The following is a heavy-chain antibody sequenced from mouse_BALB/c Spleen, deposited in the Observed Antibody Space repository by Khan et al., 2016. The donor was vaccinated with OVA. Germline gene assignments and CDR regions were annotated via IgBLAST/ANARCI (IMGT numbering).Heavy chain of an antibody. CDR1: GYSITSGYS. Sequence: EVQLQESGPDLVKPSQSLSLTCTVTGYSITSGYSWHWIRQFPGNKLEWMAYIYYSGTINYNPSLTSRISITRDTSKNQFFLQLNSVTTEDTATYYCARDGNYMDDCGQGTSVTVSS. J-gene: IGHJ4*01. CDR2: IYYSGTI. D-gene: IGHD2-1*01. V-gene: IGHV3-1*02. CDR3: ARDGNYMDD.